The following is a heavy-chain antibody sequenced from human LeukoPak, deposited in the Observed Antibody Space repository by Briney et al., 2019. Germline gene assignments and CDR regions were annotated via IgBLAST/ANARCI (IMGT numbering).Heavy chain of an antibody. J-gene: IGHJ3*01. CDR2: ISPGTGIP. Sequence: ASVKVSCRASGFTFTDYSIDWVRQAPGQRLEFMGWISPGTGIPTYAQGFTGRFVFSLDTSVTTAYLQINTLEPGDTAVYYCSRDLLATYDAFDFWGQGTVVTVSS. CDR3: SRDLLATYDAFDF. V-gene: IGHV7-4-1*02. CDR1: GFTFTDYS. D-gene: IGHD2-15*01.